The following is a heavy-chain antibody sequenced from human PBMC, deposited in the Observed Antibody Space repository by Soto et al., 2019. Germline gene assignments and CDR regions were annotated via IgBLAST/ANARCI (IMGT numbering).Heavy chain of an antibody. CDR3: ARTYDFWSGPYNWFDP. J-gene: IGHJ5*02. V-gene: IGHV1-2*02. D-gene: IGHD3-3*01. CDR2: INPNSGGT. CDR1: GYTFTGYY. Sequence: QVKLVQSGAEVKKPGASVKVSCKASGYTFTGYYMHWVRQAPGQGLEWMGWINPNSGGTNYAQKFQGRVTMTRDTSISKAYMELSRLRSDDTAVYYCARTYDFWSGPYNWFDPWGQGTLVTVSS.